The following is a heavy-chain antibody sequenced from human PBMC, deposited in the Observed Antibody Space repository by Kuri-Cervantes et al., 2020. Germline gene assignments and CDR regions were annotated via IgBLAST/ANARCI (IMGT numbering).Heavy chain of an antibody. CDR3: ARDPDYYYYMDV. CDR2: IWYDGSNK. Sequence: LSLTCAASGFTFSSYGMHWVRQAPGKGLEWVAVIWYDGSNKYYADSVKGRFTISRDNSKNTLYLQMNSLRAEDTAVYYCARDPDYYYYMDVWGKGTTVTVSS. CDR1: GFTFSSYG. J-gene: IGHJ6*03. V-gene: IGHV3-33*08.